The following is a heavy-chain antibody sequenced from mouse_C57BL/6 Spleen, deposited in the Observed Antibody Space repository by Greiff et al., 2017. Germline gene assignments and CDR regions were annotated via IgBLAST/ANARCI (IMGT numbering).Heavy chain of an antibody. V-gene: IGHV1-54*01. CDR3: ARRGYVGYPHYAMDY. D-gene: IGHD2-3*01. CDR2: INPGSGGT. J-gene: IGHJ4*01. CDR1: GYAFTNYL. Sequence: QVQLQQSGAELVRPGTSVKVSCKASGYAFTNYLIEWVKQRPGQGLEWIGVINPGSGGTNYNEKFKGKATLTADKSSSTAYMQLSSLTSEDSAVYFCARRGYVGYPHYAMDYWGQGTSVTVSS.